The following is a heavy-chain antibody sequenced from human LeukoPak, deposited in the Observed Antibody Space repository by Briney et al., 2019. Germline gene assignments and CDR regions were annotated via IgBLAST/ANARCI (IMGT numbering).Heavy chain of an antibody. V-gene: IGHV3-74*01. CDR1: GFTFSSYV. CDR3: ARDWVYKIDY. Sequence: PGGSLRLSCETAGFTFSSYVMYWVRRTPGKGLVWVSRISHDGIISYADSVKGRFTISRDNAENTLILQMNSLRVEDTAVYYCARDWVYKIDYWGRGTLVTVSS. J-gene: IGHJ4*02. D-gene: IGHD5-24*01. CDR2: ISHDGII.